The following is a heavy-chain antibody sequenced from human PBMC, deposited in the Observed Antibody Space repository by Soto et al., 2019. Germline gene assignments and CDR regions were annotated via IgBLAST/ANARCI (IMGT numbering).Heavy chain of an antibody. Sequence: PWGSLRLSCAASGFTFSSYGMHWVRQAPGKGLEWVAVIFYDGSRKEYAASLKGRFSISRDNSKNTLYLQMNNLRAEDTAMYYCVRGESDYDGNWFDPWGQGTLVTVSS. CDR2: IFYDGSRK. CDR3: VRGESDYDGNWFDP. J-gene: IGHJ5*02. V-gene: IGHV3-33*01. D-gene: IGHD5-12*01. CDR1: GFTFSSYG.